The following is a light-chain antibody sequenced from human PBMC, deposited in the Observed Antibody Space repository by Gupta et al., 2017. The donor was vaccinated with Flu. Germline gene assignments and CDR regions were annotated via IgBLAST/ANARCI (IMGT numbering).Light chain of an antibody. V-gene: IGKV1-39*01. CDR3: QQSYSTPRT. CDR2: AAS. CDR1: QSISSY. J-gene: IGKJ1*01. Sequence: SQITQSPSSLSASVGDRVTIPCRASQSISSYLNWYQQKPGKAPKLLIYAASSLQSGVPSRFSGSGSGTDFTLTISRLQPEDFATYYCQQSYSTPRTFGQGTKVEIK.